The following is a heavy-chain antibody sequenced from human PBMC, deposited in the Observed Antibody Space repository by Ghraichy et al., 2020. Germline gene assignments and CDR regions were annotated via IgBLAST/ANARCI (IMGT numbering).Heavy chain of an antibody. CDR2: VDYTGST. D-gene: IGHD1-26*01. CDR1: GGSISSSSYY. Sequence: SETLSLTCTVSGGSISSSSYYWGWIRQPPGKGLELIGNVDYTGSTYYNPSLKCRVRISVDMSKNPFSLKPSSVTAADTAVYYCARPGSYWNYGTGVRGQGTTVTV. V-gene: IGHV4-39*01. J-gene: IGHJ6*02. CDR3: ARPGSYWNYGTGV.